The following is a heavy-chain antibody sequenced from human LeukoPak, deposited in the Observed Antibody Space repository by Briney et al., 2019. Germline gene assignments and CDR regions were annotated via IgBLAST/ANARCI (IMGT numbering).Heavy chain of an antibody. J-gene: IGHJ5*02. Sequence: GESLKISCKGSGYSFTSYWIGWVRQMPGKGLEWMGIIYVGDSDTRYRPSFQGQVTISVDKSINTAYLQWSSLKASDTAMYYCARVVDYDTSGYQTKNWFDPWGQGTLVTVSS. CDR1: GYSFTSYW. CDR3: ARVVDYDTSGYQTKNWFDP. D-gene: IGHD3-22*01. V-gene: IGHV5-51*01. CDR2: IYVGDSDT.